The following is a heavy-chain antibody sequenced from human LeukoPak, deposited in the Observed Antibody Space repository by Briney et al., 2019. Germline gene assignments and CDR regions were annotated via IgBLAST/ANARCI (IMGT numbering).Heavy chain of an antibody. CDR3: ARSITGTTDFDY. D-gene: IGHD1-7*01. Sequence: GRSLRLSCAVSGFTFSNYAMHWVRQAPGKGLEWVAVISYDGSNKDYADSVKGRFTISRDNSKNTLYLQMNSLRPEDTAVYYCARSITGTTDFDYCGQGTLVTVSP. V-gene: IGHV3-30*01. CDR1: GFTFSNYA. CDR2: ISYDGSNK. J-gene: IGHJ4*02.